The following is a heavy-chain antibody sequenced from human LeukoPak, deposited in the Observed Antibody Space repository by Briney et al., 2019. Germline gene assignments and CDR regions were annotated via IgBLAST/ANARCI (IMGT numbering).Heavy chain of an antibody. CDR1: GGTFSSYA. CDR3: ARDMGRYSGYDYDY. V-gene: IGHV1-69*13. CDR2: IIPIFGTA. D-gene: IGHD5-12*01. J-gene: IGHJ4*02. Sequence: ASVKVSCKASGGTFSSYAISWVRQAPGQGLEWMGGIIPIFGTANYAQKFQGRVTITADESTSTAYMELSSLRSDDTAVYYCARDMGRYSGYDYDYWGQGTLVTASS.